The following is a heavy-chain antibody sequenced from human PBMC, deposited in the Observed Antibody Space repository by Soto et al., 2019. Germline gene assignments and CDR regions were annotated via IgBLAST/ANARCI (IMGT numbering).Heavy chain of an antibody. V-gene: IGHV4-30-4*01. Sequence: SETLSLTCTVSGGSITSDDYYWNWIRQPPGKGLEWIGYIYYSGSTYYNPSLKSRVTISVDTSKNQFSLKLSSVTAADTAVYYCARGLVVANYFDYWGQGTLVTVSS. D-gene: IGHD3-22*01. CDR3: ARGLVVANYFDY. J-gene: IGHJ4*02. CDR2: IYYSGST. CDR1: GGSITSDDYY.